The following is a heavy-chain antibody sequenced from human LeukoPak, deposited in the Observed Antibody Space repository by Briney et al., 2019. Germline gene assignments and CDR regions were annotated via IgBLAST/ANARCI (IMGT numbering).Heavy chain of an antibody. D-gene: IGHD6-13*01. V-gene: IGHV3-23*01. CDR3: AKGIEAAN. CDR2: ISHSGANT. Sequence: GGSLRLSCAASGFTFSDLHMVGLRQAPGKGLEWVSLISHSGANTFYADSVKGRFSVSRDNYKNTMYLQMNSLRAEDTAVYYGAKGIEAANWGQGTLVAVSS. J-gene: IGHJ4*02. CDR1: GFTFSDLH.